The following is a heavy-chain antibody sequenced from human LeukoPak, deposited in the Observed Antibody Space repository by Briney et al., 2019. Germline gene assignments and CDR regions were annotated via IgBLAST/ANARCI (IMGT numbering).Heavy chain of an antibody. Sequence: ASVKVSCKASGYTFTSHAINWVRQAPGQGLEWMGWINTNTENPTHAQAFTGRFVFSLDTSVSTAFLHINSLKAEDTAVYYCARGTPFTPRPLDIWGQGTKVTVSS. V-gene: IGHV7-4-1*02. J-gene: IGHJ3*02. CDR2: INTNTENP. D-gene: IGHD2-15*01. CDR3: ARGTPFTPRPLDI. CDR1: GYTFTSHA.